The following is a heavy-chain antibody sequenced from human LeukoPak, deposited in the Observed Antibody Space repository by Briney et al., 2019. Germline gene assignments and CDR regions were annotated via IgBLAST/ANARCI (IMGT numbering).Heavy chain of an antibody. Sequence: PGGSLRLPCAASGFTFDDYAMNWVRQAPGKGLEWVSGINGKGDSAGYAVSVKGRFTISRDNAKNSLHLQMNSLRAEDTALYYCARVAVGATFDFWGQGTLVTVS. D-gene: IGHD1-26*01. CDR2: INGKGDSA. V-gene: IGHV3-20*04. J-gene: IGHJ4*02. CDR3: ARVAVGATFDF. CDR1: GFTFDDYA.